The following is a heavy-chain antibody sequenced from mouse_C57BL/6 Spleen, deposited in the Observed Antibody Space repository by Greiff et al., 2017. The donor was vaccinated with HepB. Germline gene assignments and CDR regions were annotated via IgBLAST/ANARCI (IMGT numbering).Heavy chain of an antibody. Sequence: QVQLQQPGAELVRPGSSVKLSCKASGYTFTSYWMHWVKQRPIQGLEWIGNIDPSDSETHYNQKFKDKATLTVDKSSSTAYMQLSSLTSEDSAVYYCARKDYYYGSSDYFDYWGQGTTLTVSS. CDR1: GYTFTSYW. CDR3: ARKDYYYGSSDYFDY. CDR2: IDPSDSET. D-gene: IGHD1-1*01. V-gene: IGHV1-52*01. J-gene: IGHJ2*01.